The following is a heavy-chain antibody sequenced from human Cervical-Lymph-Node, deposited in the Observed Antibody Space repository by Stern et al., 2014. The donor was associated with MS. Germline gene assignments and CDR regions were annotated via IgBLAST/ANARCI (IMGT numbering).Heavy chain of an antibody. D-gene: IGHD3-16*01. CDR3: GRGLGDTRH. Sequence: QVQLVQSGAEVKKPGASVNVSCKASGYTFSSFAITWVRQAPGQGLEWMGTITVYNGNTKYAQRVQDRVTMNTDTSTNTAYMEGRNLRSDATALYYGGRGLGDTRHWGQGTLVTVSS. J-gene: IGHJ4*02. CDR2: ITVYNGNT. CDR1: GYTFSSFA. V-gene: IGHV1-18*01.